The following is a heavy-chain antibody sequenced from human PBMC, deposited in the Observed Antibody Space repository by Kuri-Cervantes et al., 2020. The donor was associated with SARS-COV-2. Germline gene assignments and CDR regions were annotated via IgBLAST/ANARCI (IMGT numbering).Heavy chain of an antibody. CDR2: INPNSGGT. V-gene: IGHV1-2*02. CDR1: GYTFTGYY. Sequence: ASVKVSCKASGYTFTGYYMHWVRQAPGQGLEWMGWINPNSGGTNYAQKFQGRVTMTRDTSISTAYMELSRLRSEDTAVYYCATGIVGATYYFDYWGQGTLVTVSS. J-gene: IGHJ4*02. CDR3: ATGIVGATYYFDY. D-gene: IGHD1-26*01.